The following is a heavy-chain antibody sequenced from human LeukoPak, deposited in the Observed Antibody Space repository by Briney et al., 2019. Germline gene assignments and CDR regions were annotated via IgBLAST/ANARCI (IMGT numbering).Heavy chain of an antibody. Sequence: SETLSLTCTVSGGSIPISTYYWGWVRQPPGKGLEWIGSIYYSGTTKYNPSLKSRVTISVDNSNNKFSLRLSSVTAADTALYYCARGTLYSGWSYYFDSWGQGTLVTVS. D-gene: IGHD6-19*01. CDR2: IYYSGTT. CDR3: ARGTLYSGWSYYFDS. J-gene: IGHJ4*02. V-gene: IGHV4-39*07. CDR1: GGSIPISTYY.